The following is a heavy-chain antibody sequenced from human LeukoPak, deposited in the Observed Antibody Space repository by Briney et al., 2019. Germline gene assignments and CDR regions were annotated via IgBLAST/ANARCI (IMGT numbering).Heavy chain of an antibody. J-gene: IGHJ3*02. CDR2: ISGSGGST. D-gene: IGHD6-19*01. V-gene: IGHV3-23*01. CDR1: GFTFSGYW. Sequence: GGSLRLSCAASGFTFSGYWMSWVRQAPGKGLEWVSAISGSGGSTYYADSVKGRFTISRDNSKNTLYLQMNSLRAEDTAVYYCAKVRGIAVPYDAFDIWGQGTMVTVSS. CDR3: AKVRGIAVPYDAFDI.